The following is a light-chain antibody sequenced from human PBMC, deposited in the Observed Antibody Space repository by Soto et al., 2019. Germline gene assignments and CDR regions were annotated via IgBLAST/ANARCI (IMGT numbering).Light chain of an antibody. Sequence: SVLTQPPSASGTPGQRGTITCSGSSSNIGSNYVYWYQQLPGTAPKLLIYRNNQRPSGVPDRFSGSKSGTSASLAISGRRSEDEADYYCAAWDDSLSGYVFGTGTKVTVL. CDR2: RNN. V-gene: IGLV1-47*01. CDR3: AAWDDSLSGYV. J-gene: IGLJ1*01. CDR1: SSNIGSNY.